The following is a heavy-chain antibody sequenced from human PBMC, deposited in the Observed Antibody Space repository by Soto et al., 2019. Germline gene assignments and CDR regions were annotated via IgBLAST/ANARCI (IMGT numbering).Heavy chain of an antibody. CDR3: AHKGQLVGDWFDP. Sequence: QITLKESGPTLVKPTQTLTLTCTFSGFSLSTVGVGVGWIRQPPGKALQWLALIYWNGDKYYSPSLTNRLTSTKDTSKNQVVLTMPDMDPVDAGTFFCAHKGQLVGDWFDPWGQGTLVTVSS. CDR2: IYWNGDK. J-gene: IGHJ5*02. V-gene: IGHV2-5*01. CDR1: GFSLSTVGVG. D-gene: IGHD6-6*01.